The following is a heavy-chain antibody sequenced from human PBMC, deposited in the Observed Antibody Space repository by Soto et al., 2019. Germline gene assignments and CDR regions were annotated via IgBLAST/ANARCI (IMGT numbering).Heavy chain of an antibody. CDR3: ATSLWFGTQPEI. V-gene: IGHV4-34*01. CDR1: GGSFSNNY. D-gene: IGHD3-10*01. J-gene: IGHJ4*02. Sequence: SETLSLTCAVYGGSFSNNYWTWFRQPPGKGLEWIGEISPSGTTKYIPSLKSRGTISVDTTRKQFFLKVTSVSAADTAVYYCATSLWFGTQPEIWGPGTLVTVSS. CDR2: ISPSGTT.